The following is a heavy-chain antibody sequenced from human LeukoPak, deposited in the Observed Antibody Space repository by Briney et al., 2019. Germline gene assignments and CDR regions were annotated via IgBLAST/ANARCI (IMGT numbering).Heavy chain of an antibody. V-gene: IGHV1-69*13. CDR2: IIPIFGTA. J-gene: IGHJ4*02. Sequence: SVKVSCKASGGTFSSYAISWVRQAPGQGLEWMGGIIPIFGTASYAQKFQGRVTITADESTSTAYMELSSLRSEDTAVYYCARGYSSSWFGLDYWGQGTLVTVSS. CDR3: ARGYSSSWFGLDY. CDR1: GGTFSSYA. D-gene: IGHD6-13*01.